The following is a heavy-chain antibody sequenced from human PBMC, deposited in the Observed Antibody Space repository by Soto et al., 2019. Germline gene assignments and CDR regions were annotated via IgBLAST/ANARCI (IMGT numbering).Heavy chain of an antibody. CDR2: ISGSGGST. D-gene: IGHD6-19*01. CDR1: GFTFSSSA. CDR3: AKDYLKHAYSSGWSPYYYCGMDV. V-gene: IGHV3-23*01. J-gene: IGHJ6*02. Sequence: EVQLLESGGGLVQPGGSLRLSCAAPGFTFSSSALSWVRQAPGKGLEWVSAISGSGGSTYYADSVKGRFTISIDNSKNTVYLQLNSLRAEDTAVYYCAKDYLKHAYSSGWSPYYYCGMDVWGQGTTVTVSS.